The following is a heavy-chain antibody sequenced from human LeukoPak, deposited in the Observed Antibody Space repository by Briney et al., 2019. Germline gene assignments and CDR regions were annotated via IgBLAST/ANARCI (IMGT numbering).Heavy chain of an antibody. CDR1: GFTFSSYW. CDR2: INQDGSEK. CDR3: ARGKYNYGF. D-gene: IGHD5-18*01. Sequence: GGSLRLSCAASGFTFSSYWMNRVRQAPGKGLEWVAKINQDGSEKYYVDSVEGRFTISRDNAKNSLYLQMNSLRVEDTAVYYCARGKYNYGFWGQGTLVTVSS. V-gene: IGHV3-7*05. J-gene: IGHJ4*02.